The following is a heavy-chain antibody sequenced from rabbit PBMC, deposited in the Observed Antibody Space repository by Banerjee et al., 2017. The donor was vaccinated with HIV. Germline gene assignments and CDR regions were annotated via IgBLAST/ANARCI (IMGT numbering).Heavy chain of an antibody. V-gene: IGHV1S45*01. CDR2: IDTNNGDT. D-gene: IGHD1-1*01. CDR3: ARNYVNAFDP. Sequence: QEQLVESGGGLVQPEGSLTLTCTVSGFDFSINYVMRWVRQAPGKGLEWIACIDTNNGDTDYANWPKGRFTISKTSSTTVTLQMTSLTAADTATYFCARNYVNAFDPWGQGTLVTVS. CDR1: GFDFSINYV. J-gene: IGHJ2*01.